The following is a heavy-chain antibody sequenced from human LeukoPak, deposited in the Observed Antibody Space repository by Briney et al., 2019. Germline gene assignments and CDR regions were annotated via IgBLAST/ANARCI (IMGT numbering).Heavy chain of an antibody. V-gene: IGHV4-59*08. J-gene: IGHJ4*02. CDR1: GDSISGYY. CDR2: IFYSGST. CDR3: ARRRYYDSSGLWYYFDS. D-gene: IGHD3-22*01. Sequence: PSETLSLTCTVSGDSISGYYWNWIRQPPGKGLEWIGQIFYSGSTNYNPSLKSRVTMSIDTSKNQFSLSLSSVTAADTAVYYCARRRYYDSSGLWYYFDSRGQGTLVTVSS.